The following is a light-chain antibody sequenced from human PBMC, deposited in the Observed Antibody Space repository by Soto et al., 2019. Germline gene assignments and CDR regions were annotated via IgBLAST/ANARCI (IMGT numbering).Light chain of an antibody. CDR3: QQYASAPHT. CDR2: AAS. Sequence: GLAQSPGTLSLTPGERATLSCRASQSVSSSQLAWFQQKPGQAPRLLIYAASWRAAGIPDRFSGSGSGTDFTLTISRLEPADFAVYYCQQYASAPHTFGGGTKVDIK. V-gene: IGKV3-20*01. CDR1: QSVSSSQ. J-gene: IGKJ4*01.